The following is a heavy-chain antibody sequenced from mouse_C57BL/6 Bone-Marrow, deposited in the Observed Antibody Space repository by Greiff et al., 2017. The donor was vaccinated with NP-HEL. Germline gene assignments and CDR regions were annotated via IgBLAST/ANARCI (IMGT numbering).Heavy chain of an antibody. D-gene: IGHD1-1*01. CDR2: IHPSDSDT. Sequence: QVQLQQPGAELVKPGASVKVSCKASGYTFTSYWMHWVKQRPGQGLEWIGRIHPSDSDTNYNQKFKGKATLTVAKSSSTAYMQLSSLTSEDSAVYYSAIRGITTVVEGYAMDYWGQGTSVTVSS. J-gene: IGHJ4*01. CDR1: GYTFTSYW. CDR3: AIRGITTVVEGYAMDY. V-gene: IGHV1-74*01.